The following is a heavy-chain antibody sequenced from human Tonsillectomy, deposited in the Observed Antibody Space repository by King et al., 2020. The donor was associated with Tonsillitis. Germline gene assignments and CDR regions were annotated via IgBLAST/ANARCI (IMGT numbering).Heavy chain of an antibody. D-gene: IGHD3-22*01. CDR3: ARGPSYYYDRSGNPLGNAFDI. J-gene: IGHJ3*02. Sequence: QLVQSGAEVKKPGASVKVSCKASGYTFTSYDINWVRQATGQGLEWMGWMNPNSGNTGYAQKFQGRVTKTRNTSISTAYMALSSLRSEDTAVYYCARGPSYYYDRSGNPLGNAFDIWGKGTMVTVSS. CDR2: MNPNSGNT. V-gene: IGHV1-8*01. CDR1: GYTFTSYD.